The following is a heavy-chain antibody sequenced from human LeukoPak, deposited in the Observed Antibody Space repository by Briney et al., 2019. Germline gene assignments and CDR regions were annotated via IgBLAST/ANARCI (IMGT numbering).Heavy chain of an antibody. CDR2: MNPNSGNT. D-gene: IGHD3-10*01. CDR3: ARGQFRYYYGSGRRTRVGWFDP. V-gene: IGHV1-8*01. CDR1: GYTFTSYD. Sequence: ASVKVSCKASGYTFTSYDINWVRQATRQGLEWMGWMNPNSGNTGYAQKFQGRVTMTRNTSISTAYMELSSLRSEDTAVYYCARGQFRYYYGSGRRTRVGWFDPWGQGTLVTVSS. J-gene: IGHJ5*02.